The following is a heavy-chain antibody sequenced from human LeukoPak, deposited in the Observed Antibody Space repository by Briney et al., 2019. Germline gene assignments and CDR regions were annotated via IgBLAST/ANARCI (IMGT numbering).Heavy chain of an antibody. D-gene: IGHD1-26*01. Sequence: GSLRLSCAASGFTVSSNYMSWVRQAPGKGLEWVSVIYSGGSTYYADSVKGRFTISRDNSKNTLYLQMIGLRAEDTAVYSCAKGMYSANYGYYFDFWGQGTLVTVSS. CDR3: AKGMYSANYGYYFDF. V-gene: IGHV3-66*01. CDR2: IYSGGST. CDR1: GFTVSSNY. J-gene: IGHJ4*02.